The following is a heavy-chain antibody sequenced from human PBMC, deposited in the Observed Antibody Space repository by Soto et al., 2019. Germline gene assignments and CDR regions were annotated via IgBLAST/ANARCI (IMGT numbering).Heavy chain of an antibody. CDR2: IWYDGSNK. CDR3: ARSRTSGYYYGMDV. Sequence: GGSLRLSCAASGFTFSSYGMHWVRQAPGKGLEWVAVIWYDGSNKYYADSVKGRFTISRDNSKNTLYLQMNSLRAEDTAVYYCARSRTSGYYYGMDVWGQGTPVTVSS. J-gene: IGHJ6*02. CDR1: GFTFSSYG. V-gene: IGHV3-33*01.